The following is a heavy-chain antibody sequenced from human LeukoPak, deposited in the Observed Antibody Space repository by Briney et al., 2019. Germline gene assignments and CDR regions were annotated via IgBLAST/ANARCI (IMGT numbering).Heavy chain of an antibody. CDR3: ARLPAAMFGARYYFDY. J-gene: IGHJ4*02. Sequence: PSQTLSLTCTVSGGSISSGGYYWSWIRQHPGKGLEWIGYIYYSGSTYYNPSLKSRVTISVDTSKNHFSLKLNSVTAADTAVYYCARLPAAMFGARYYFDYWGQGTLVTVSS. D-gene: IGHD2-2*01. CDR2: IYYSGST. CDR1: GGSISSGGYY. V-gene: IGHV4-31*03.